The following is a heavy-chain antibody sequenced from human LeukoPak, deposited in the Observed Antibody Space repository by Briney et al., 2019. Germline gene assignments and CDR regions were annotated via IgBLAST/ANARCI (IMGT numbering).Heavy chain of an antibody. CDR2: ISSNGGST. CDR1: GFTFSSYA. J-gene: IGHJ4*02. CDR3: VKGGIQLWFGYFDY. D-gene: IGHD5-18*01. V-gene: IGHV3-64D*06. Sequence: GRSLRLSCAASGFTFSSYAMHWVRQAPGKGLEYVSAISSNGGSTYYADSVKGRFTISRDNSKNTLYLQMSSLRAEDTAVYYCVKGGIQLWFGYFDYWGQGTLVTVSS.